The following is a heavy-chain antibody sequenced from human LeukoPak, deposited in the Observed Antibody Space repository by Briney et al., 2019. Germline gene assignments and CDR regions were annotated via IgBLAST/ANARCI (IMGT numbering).Heavy chain of an antibody. Sequence: GGSLRLSCAASGFPSSNYWMNWVRQAPGKGLEWVANIKEDGSEKYYVDSVKGRFTISRDNAKNSLYLQMDSLRAEDTAVYYCARDSQNLNFDHWGQGTLVTVSS. D-gene: IGHD3-9*01. V-gene: IGHV3-7*04. CDR1: GFPSSNYW. J-gene: IGHJ4*02. CDR2: IKEDGSEK. CDR3: ARDSQNLNFDH.